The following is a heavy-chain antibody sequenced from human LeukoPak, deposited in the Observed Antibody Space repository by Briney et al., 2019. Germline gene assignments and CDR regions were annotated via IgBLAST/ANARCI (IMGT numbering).Heavy chain of an antibody. CDR3: ARQVAAVRGVIKGWFDP. V-gene: IGHV4-31*03. J-gene: IGHJ5*02. Sequence: SQTLSLTCTDSGDSISSGGYYWSWIRQHPGKGLEWIGYIDYSGSTYYNPSLKSRVTISVDTSKNQFSLKLSSVTAADTAVYYCARQVAAVRGVIKGWFDPWGQGTLVTVSS. CDR1: GDSISSGGYY. CDR2: IDYSGST. D-gene: IGHD3-10*01.